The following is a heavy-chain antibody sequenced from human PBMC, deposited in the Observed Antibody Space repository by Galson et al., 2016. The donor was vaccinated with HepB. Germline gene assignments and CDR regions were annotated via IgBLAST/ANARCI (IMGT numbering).Heavy chain of an antibody. V-gene: IGHV3-23*01. CDR1: GISFSNYW. Sequence: SLRLSCAASGISFSNYWMTWVRQAPGKGLEWVSGINRYGATTGYAASVKGRFTISRDNSNNTLYLQMNSLSAEDTAVYYCARVLAGSTTSTMDVWGQGTTVTVSS. CDR3: ARVLAGSTTSTMDV. J-gene: IGHJ6*02. CDR2: INRYGATT. D-gene: IGHD2-2*01.